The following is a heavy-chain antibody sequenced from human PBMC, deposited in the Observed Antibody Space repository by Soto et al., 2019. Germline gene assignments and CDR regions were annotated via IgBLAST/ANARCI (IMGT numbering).Heavy chain of an antibody. Sequence: SVKVSCKASGYTFTSYGITWVRQAPGQGLEWMGGIIPIFGTANYAQKFQGRVTITADESTSTAYMELSSLRSEDTAVYYCATTETSLECWGKGNLIIVSS. J-gene: IGHJ4*02. D-gene: IGHD1-1*01. CDR2: IIPIFGTA. V-gene: IGHV1-69*13. CDR1: GYTFTSYG. CDR3: ATTETSLEC.